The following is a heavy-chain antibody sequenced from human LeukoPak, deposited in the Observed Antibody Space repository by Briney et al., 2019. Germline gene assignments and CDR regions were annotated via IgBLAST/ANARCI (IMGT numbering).Heavy chain of an antibody. CDR1: EFTFSNAW. J-gene: IGHJ4*02. D-gene: IGHD3-3*01. CDR3: TYDGGYYFDY. V-gene: IGHV3-15*01. Sequence: GGSLRLSCAASEFTFSNAWMSWVRQAPGKGLEWVGRIKSNTAGGTADYAAPVKGRFTISRDDSKNTLYLQMNSLKTEDTAVYYCTYDGGYYFDYWGQGTLVTVSS. CDR2: IKSNTAGGTA.